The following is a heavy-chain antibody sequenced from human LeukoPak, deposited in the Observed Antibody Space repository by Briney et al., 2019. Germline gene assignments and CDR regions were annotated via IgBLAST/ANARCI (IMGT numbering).Heavy chain of an antibody. CDR2: ISSSSSTI. CDR3: ARDYGDYYGSPYYFDY. Sequence: GGSLRLSCAASGFTFSSYSMTWVRQAPGKGLEWVSYISSSSSTIYYADSVQGRFTISRDNAKNSLYLQMNSLRGEDTAVYYCARDYGDYYGSPYYFDYWGQGTLVTVSP. D-gene: IGHD3-10*01. CDR1: GFTFSSYS. V-gene: IGHV3-48*01. J-gene: IGHJ4*02.